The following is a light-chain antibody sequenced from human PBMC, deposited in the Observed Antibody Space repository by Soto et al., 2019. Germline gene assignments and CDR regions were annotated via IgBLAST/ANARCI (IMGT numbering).Light chain of an antibody. V-gene: IGKV1-5*03. CDR1: QSISSW. Sequence: DIQMTQSPSTLSASVGDRVTITCRASQSISSWLAWYQQKPGKAPKLLIYKASSLESGVTSRFSGSGSGTEFTLTISSLQPDDFATYYCQQFNSYPGTFGQGTKVEIK. CDR2: KAS. CDR3: QQFNSYPGT. J-gene: IGKJ1*01.